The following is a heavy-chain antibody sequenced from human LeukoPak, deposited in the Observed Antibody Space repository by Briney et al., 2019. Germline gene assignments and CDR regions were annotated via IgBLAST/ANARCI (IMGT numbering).Heavy chain of an antibody. V-gene: IGHV4-34*01. CDR3: AAQYSSGYPDY. Sequence: PSETLSLTCAVYGGSFSGYYWSWIRQPPGKGLEWIGEINHSGSTNYNPSLKSRVTISVDTSKNQFSLKLSSVTAADTAVYYCAAQYSSGYPDYWGQGTLVTVSS. D-gene: IGHD6-19*01. J-gene: IGHJ4*02. CDR2: INHSGST. CDR1: GGSFSGYY.